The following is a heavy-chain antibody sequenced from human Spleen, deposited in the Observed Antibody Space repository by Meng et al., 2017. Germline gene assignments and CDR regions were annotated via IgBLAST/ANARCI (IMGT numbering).Heavy chain of an antibody. CDR3: ARQEGAFDY. CDR2: TYYRSKWYD. Sequence: QIQLQQSRPGLVKPSQTLSLTCAISGDSVSSNSAAWNWLRQSPSRGLQWLGRTYYRSKWYDDYAVSVKSRITITPDTSKNQFSLQLNSVTPEDTAVYYCARQEGAFDYWGQGTLVTVSS. J-gene: IGHJ4*02. CDR1: GDSVSSNSAA. D-gene: IGHD3-16*01. V-gene: IGHV6-1*01.